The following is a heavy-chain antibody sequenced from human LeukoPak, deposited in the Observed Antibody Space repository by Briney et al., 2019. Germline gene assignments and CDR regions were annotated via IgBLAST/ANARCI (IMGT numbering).Heavy chain of an antibody. D-gene: IGHD2-21*02. CDR3: ARGPVVVTAYHIDY. CDR1: GGSFGGYY. CDR2: INHSGST. Sequence: PSETLSLTCAVYGGSFGGYYWSWIRQPPGKGLEWIGEINHSGSTNYNPSLKSRVTISVDTSKNQFSLKLSSVTAADTAVYYCARGPVVVTAYHIDYWGQGTLVTVSS. V-gene: IGHV4-34*01. J-gene: IGHJ4*02.